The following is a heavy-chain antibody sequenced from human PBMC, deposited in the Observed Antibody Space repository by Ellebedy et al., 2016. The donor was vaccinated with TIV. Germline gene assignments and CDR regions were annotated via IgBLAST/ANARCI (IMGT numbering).Heavy chain of an antibody. CDR1: GYTFINND. CDR3: ARDANDAFDH. CDR2: MNAKSGDT. Sequence: ASVKVSXXASGYTFINNDISWVRQATGQGLEWMGWMNAKSGDTGDAQKFQGRVTMTRDTSISTAYMELSNLRSEDTAVYYCARDANDAFDHWGQGTLVSVSS. D-gene: IGHD1-1*01. J-gene: IGHJ4*02. V-gene: IGHV1-8*01.